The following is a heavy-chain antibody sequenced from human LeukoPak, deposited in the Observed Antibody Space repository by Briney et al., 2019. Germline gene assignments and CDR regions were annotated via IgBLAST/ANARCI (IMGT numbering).Heavy chain of an antibody. CDR1: GGSISSYY. CDR2: IYYSGST. D-gene: IGHD6-19*01. Sequence: SETLSLTCTVPGGSISSYYWSWIRQPPGKGLEWIGYIYYSGSTNYNPSLKSRVTISVDTSKNQFSLKLSSVTAADTAVYYCARRRRQWLVDAFDIWGQGTMVTVSS. J-gene: IGHJ3*02. V-gene: IGHV4-59*08. CDR3: ARRRRQWLVDAFDI.